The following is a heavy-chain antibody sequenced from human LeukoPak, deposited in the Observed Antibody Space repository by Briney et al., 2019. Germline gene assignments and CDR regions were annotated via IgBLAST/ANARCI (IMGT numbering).Heavy chain of an antibody. D-gene: IGHD6-19*01. CDR2: INPNSGGT. V-gene: IGHV1-2*02. Sequence: ASVKVSCKASGYTFTSYGISWVRQAPGQGLEWMGWINPNSGGTNYAQKFQGRVTMTRDTSISTAYMELSRLRSDDTAVYYCARDLGIAVAGTRSYYYYYMDVWGKGTTVTVSS. J-gene: IGHJ6*03. CDR1: GYTFTSYG. CDR3: ARDLGIAVAGTRSYYYYYMDV.